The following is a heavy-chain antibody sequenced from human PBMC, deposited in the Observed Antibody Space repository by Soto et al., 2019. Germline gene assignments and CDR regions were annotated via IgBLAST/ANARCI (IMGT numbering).Heavy chain of an antibody. CDR2: INHSGST. V-gene: IGHV4-34*01. Sequence: SETLSLTCAVYGGSFSGYYWSWIRQPPGKGLEWIGEINHSGSTNYNPSLKSRVTISVDTSKNQISLKPGSVTAADTAVYYCARGLQPGVTMVRGGMDVWGQGTTVTVSS. CDR1: GGSFSGYY. D-gene: IGHD3-10*01. J-gene: IGHJ6*02. CDR3: ARGLQPGVTMVRGGMDV.